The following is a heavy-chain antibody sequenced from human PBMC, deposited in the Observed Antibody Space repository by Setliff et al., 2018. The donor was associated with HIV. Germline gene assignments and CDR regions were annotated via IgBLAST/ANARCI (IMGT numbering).Heavy chain of an antibody. CDR2: IYYSGNT. V-gene: IGHV4-59*02. CDR1: GGSVSDYY. CDR3: ARERSSGYHSYYYHYGMDV. Sequence: PSETLSLTCTVSGGSVSDYYWSWIRQPPGRGLEWIGYIYYSGNTNYKPSLKRLVTISVDTSKNQFSLKLRSVTAADTAVYYCARERSSGYHSYYYHYGMDVWGQETTVTVS. D-gene: IGHD3-22*01. J-gene: IGHJ6*02.